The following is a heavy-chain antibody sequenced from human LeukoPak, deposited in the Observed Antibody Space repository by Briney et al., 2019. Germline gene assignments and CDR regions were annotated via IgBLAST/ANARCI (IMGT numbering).Heavy chain of an antibody. J-gene: IGHJ6*03. CDR2: ITSSSTYI. Sequence: PGGSLRLSCAASGFTFNNYNMNWFRQAPGKALEWVSSITSSSTYIYYADSMKGRFTFSRDNAKNSLYLQMNSLRAEDTGLYYCARVGYGSWKRAYYYYYYMDVWGKGTAVTVSS. CDR3: ARVGYGSWKRAYYYYYYMDV. V-gene: IGHV3-21*04. D-gene: IGHD6-13*01. CDR1: GFTFNNYN.